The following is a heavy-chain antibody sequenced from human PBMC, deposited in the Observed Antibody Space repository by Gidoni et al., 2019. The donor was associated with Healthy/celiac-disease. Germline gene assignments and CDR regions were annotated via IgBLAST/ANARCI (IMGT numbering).Heavy chain of an antibody. D-gene: IGHD3-16*01. J-gene: IGHJ4*02. CDR1: GGSISSYY. V-gene: IGHV4-59*01. Sequence: GPGLVKPSETLSLTCTVSGGSISSYYWSWIRQPPGKGLEWIGYIYYSGSTNYNPSLKSRVTISVDTSKNQFSLKLSSVTAADTAVYYCARGDDYVGGSFDYWGQGTLVTVSS. CDR2: IYYSGST. CDR3: ARGDDYVGGSFDY.